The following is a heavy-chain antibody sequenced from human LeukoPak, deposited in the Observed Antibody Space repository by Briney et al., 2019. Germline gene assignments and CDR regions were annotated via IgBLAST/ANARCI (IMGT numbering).Heavy chain of an antibody. V-gene: IGHV3-7*01. CDR3: ARAGIYYDFWSGYFPHYYYYMDV. CDR1: GFTFSTYW. J-gene: IGHJ6*03. CDR2: IQEDGSDK. D-gene: IGHD3-3*01. Sequence: GGSLRLSCEVSGFTFSTYWVTWVRQAPGKGLEWVANIQEDGSDKYYVDSVKGRFTISRDNAKNSLYLQMNSLRAEDTAVYYCARAGIYYDFWSGYFPHYYYYMDVWGKGTTVTVSS.